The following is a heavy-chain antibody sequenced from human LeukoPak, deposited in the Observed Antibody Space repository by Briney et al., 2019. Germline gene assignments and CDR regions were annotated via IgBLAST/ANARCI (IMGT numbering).Heavy chain of an antibody. Sequence: GGSLRLSCAASGLTFSIYNMHWVRQAPGKGLEWVSSISSSSSCIYYADSVKGRFTISRDNDKNPLYLQMNSLRAEDTAVYYCAQCFGTSCFDFDYWGQGTLVTVSS. J-gene: IGHJ4*02. D-gene: IGHD2-2*01. CDR3: AQCFGTSCFDFDY. V-gene: IGHV3-21*01. CDR1: GLTFSIYN. CDR2: ISSSSSCI.